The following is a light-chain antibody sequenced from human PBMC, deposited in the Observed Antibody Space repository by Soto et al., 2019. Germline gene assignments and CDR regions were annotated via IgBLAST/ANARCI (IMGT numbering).Light chain of an antibody. CDR1: QSVSSSY. CDR3: QQYGRLPPYT. CDR2: GAS. V-gene: IGKV3-20*01. Sequence: EIVLTQSPGTLSLSPGERATLSCRASQSVSSSYLAWYQQKPGQAPRLLIYGASSRATGIPDRFSGSGSGTDFTLTISRLEPEDFAVYYCQQYGRLPPYTFGQGTKLEIK. J-gene: IGKJ2*01.